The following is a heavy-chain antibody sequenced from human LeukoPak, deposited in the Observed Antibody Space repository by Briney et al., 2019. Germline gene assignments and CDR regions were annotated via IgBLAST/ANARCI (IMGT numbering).Heavy chain of an antibody. CDR2: ISNNGGYT. Sequence: PGGSLRLSCAASGFTFSSSAMSWVRQAPGKGLEWVSAISNNGGYTYYADSVQGRFTISRDNSKSTLCLQMNSLRAEDTAVYYCAKNRGYSYGLPICDYWGQGTLVTVSS. CDR3: AKNRGYSYGLPICDY. J-gene: IGHJ4*02. D-gene: IGHD5-18*01. CDR1: GFTFSSSA. V-gene: IGHV3-23*01.